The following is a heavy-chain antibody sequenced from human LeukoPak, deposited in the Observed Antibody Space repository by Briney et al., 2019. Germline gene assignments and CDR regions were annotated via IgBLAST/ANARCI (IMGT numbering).Heavy chain of an antibody. Sequence: KPSETLSLTCTVSGGSISSYYWSWIRQPPGKGLEWIGYIYYSGSTNYNPSLKSRVTISVDTSKNQFSLKLSSVTAADTAVYYCAGYNILTGYHYGRAFDIWGQGTMVTVSS. CDR2: IYYSGST. CDR3: AGYNILTGYHYGRAFDI. J-gene: IGHJ3*02. D-gene: IGHD3-9*01. CDR1: GGSISSYY. V-gene: IGHV4-59*01.